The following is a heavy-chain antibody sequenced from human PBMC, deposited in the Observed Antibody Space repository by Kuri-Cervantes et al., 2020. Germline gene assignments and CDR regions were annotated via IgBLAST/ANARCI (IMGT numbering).Heavy chain of an antibody. V-gene: IGHV1-8*01. Sequence: ASVKVSCKASGYTFTSYDINWVRQATGQGLEWMGWMNPNSGNTGYAQKFQGRVTMTRDTSISTVYMELSSLRSEDTAVYYCAREIAAAGTLTFDYWGQGTLVTVSS. CDR3: AREIAAAGTLTFDY. CDR2: MNPNSGNT. D-gene: IGHD6-13*01. J-gene: IGHJ4*02. CDR1: GYTFTSYD.